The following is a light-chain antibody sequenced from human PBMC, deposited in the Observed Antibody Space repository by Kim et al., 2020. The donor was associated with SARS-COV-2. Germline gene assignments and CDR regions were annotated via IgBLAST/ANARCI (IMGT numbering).Light chain of an antibody. J-gene: IGKJ4*01. V-gene: IGKV4-1*01. CDR1: QNILNY. CDR2: WAS. CDR3: QQYESTPLT. Sequence: VSLGERATINCKSRQNILNYLAWYQQKPGQPPKLLVYWASTRASGVPERFSGGGSGTDFTLTISSLQAEDVAVYYCQQYESTPLTFGGGTKVDIK.